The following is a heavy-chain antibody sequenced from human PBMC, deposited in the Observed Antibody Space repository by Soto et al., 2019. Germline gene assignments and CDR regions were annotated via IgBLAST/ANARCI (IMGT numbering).Heavy chain of an antibody. J-gene: IGHJ6*02. D-gene: IGHD2-15*01. CDR1: GGCISSYY. Sequence: SEALSLTCTVSGGCISSYYWSWVLQPPVKGREWIGYIYYSGSTNYNPSLKSRVTISVDTSKNQFSLKLSSVTAADTAVYYCARAATRYYYYGMHVWGQGTTVTVSS. CDR3: ARAATRYYYYGMHV. CDR2: IYYSGST. V-gene: IGHV4-59*12.